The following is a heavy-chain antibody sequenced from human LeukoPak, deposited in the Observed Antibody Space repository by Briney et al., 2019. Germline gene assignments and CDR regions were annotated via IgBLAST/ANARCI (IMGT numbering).Heavy chain of an antibody. D-gene: IGHD3-22*01. CDR3: AKGATSYYESRGYYLEY. CDR2: MWYDGSNK. Sequence: PGGSLRLSCAASGFTSSNYDIHWVRQAPGKGLEWVAVMWYDGSNKYYADSVKGRFTISRDNSENTLYLQMNSLRAEDTAVYYCAKGATSYYESRGYYLEYWGQGTLVTVSS. CDR1: GFTSSNYD. J-gene: IGHJ4*02. V-gene: IGHV3-33*03.